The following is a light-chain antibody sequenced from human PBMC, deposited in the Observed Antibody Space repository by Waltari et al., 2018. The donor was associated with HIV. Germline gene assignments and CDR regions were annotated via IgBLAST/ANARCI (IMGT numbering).Light chain of an antibody. CDR2: KDN. J-gene: IGLJ2*01. CDR1: ALPDQF. CDR3: QSADSSGALGV. Sequence: YELRQPPSVSVSPGQTARITCSGDALPDQFAHWYQQRPGQAPILLIFKDNKRPAGIPERFSGSSSGTTVTLTISGVQAEDEADYYCQSADSSGALGVFGGGTKLTVL. V-gene: IGLV3-25*03.